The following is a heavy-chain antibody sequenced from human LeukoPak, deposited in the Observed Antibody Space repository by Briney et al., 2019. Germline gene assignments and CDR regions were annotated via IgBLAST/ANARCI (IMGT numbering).Heavy chain of an antibody. CDR1: GFTFSSYA. CDR3: ARGDYDYVWGSYRPQEQLLY. D-gene: IGHD3-16*02. Sequence: PGGSLRLSCAASGFTFSSYAMHWVRQAPGKGLEWVTVISYDGSNKYYADSVKGRFTISRDNSKNTLYLQMNSLRAEDTAVYYCARGDYDYVWGSYRPQEQLLYWGQGTLVTVSS. V-gene: IGHV3-30*04. CDR2: ISYDGSNK. J-gene: IGHJ4*02.